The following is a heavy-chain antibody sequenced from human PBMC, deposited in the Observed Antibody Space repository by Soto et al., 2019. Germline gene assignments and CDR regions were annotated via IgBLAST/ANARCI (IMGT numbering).Heavy chain of an antibody. D-gene: IGHD2-15*01. J-gene: IGHJ4*02. CDR1: GGSFSGYY. CDR2: INHSGST. Sequence: SETLSLTCAVYGGSFSGYYWSWIRQPPGKGLEWIGEINHSGSTNYNPSLKSRVTISVDTSKNQFSLKLSSVTAADTAVYYCARGGYCSGGSCYRFDYWGQGTLVTVSS. V-gene: IGHV4-34*01. CDR3: ARGGYCSGGSCYRFDY.